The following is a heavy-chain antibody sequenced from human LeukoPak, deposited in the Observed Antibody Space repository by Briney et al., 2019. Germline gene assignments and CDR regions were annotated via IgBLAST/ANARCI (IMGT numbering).Heavy chain of an antibody. Sequence: GGSLRLSCAASGFTFSSYWMSWVRQAPGKGLEWVASINEDGSDKYYVDSVKGRFTISRDNAKNSPYLQMNSLRAEDTAVYYCARDTYRFDDYWGQGTLVTVSS. CDR3: ARDTYRFDDY. J-gene: IGHJ4*02. CDR2: INEDGSDK. CDR1: GFTFSSYW. V-gene: IGHV3-7*01.